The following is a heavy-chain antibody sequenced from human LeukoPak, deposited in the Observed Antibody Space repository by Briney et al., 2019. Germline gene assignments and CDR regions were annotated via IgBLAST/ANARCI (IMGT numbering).Heavy chain of an antibody. CDR3: AKGFAAGRYYFDY. V-gene: IGHV3-23*01. D-gene: IGHD6-13*01. CDR2: ISGSGGST. Sequence: PGGSLRLSCAASGFTFSSYGMSWVRQAPGKGLEWVSAISGSGGSTYYADSVKGRFTISRDNSKNTLYLQMNSLRAEDTAVYYCAKGFAAGRYYFDYWGQGTLVTVSS. CDR1: GFTFSSYG. J-gene: IGHJ4*02.